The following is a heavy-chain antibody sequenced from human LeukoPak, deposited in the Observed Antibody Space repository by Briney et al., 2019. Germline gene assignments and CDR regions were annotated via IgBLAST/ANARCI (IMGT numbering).Heavy chain of an antibody. V-gene: IGHV3-23*01. D-gene: IGHD2-2*01. J-gene: IGHJ4*02. CDR3: AKGGGSTSWKIDY. CDR1: GFTFSIYA. CDR2: VSGNGDT. Sequence: GGSLRLSCAASGFTFSIYAMNWVRQTPGKGLEWVSSVSGNGDTYYADSVKGRFTISRDDSKNTLYLQMNSLRAEDSAIYYCAKGGGSTSWKIDYWGQGTLVTVSS.